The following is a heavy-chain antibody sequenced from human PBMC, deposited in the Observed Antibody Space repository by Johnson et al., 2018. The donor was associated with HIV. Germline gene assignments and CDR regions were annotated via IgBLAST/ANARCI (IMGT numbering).Heavy chain of an antibody. CDR2: ISYDGSNK. D-gene: IGHD4-17*01. CDR1: GFTFSSYW. V-gene: IGHV3-30*18. Sequence: VQLVESGGGLVQPGGSLRLSCAASGFTFSSYWMSWVRQAPGKGLEWVALISYDGSNKYYADSVKGRFTISRDNSKNTLYLHMNSRRAEDTAVYYCAKDTSPSTVTGAFDIWGQGTMVTVSS. CDR3: AKDTSPSTVTGAFDI. J-gene: IGHJ3*02.